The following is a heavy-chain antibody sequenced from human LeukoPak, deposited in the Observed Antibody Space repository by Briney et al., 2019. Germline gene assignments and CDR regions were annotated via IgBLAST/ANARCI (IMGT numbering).Heavy chain of an antibody. CDR2: ISSNGGST. Sequence: GGSQRLSRAASGFTFNSFSIHWVRQAPGKGLEYVSAISSNGGSTYYADSVKGRFTISRANSKNTLFLQMDSLRVEDTAVYYCAGGSPAGGVGDGFDYWGQGTLVTVSS. J-gene: IGHJ4*02. V-gene: IGHV3-64*02. CDR1: GFTFNSFS. D-gene: IGHD3-16*01. CDR3: AGGSPAGGVGDGFDY.